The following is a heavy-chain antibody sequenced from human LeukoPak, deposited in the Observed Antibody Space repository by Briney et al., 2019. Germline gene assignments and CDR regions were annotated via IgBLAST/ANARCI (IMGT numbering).Heavy chain of an antibody. CDR3: ARASSRIDAFDI. D-gene: IGHD2-15*01. V-gene: IGHV3-74*01. CDR2: INSDGSST. Sequence: GGSLRLSCAASGFTFSSYWMHWVRQAPGKGLVWVSRINSDGSSTSYADSVKGRFTISRDNAKNTLYLQMNSLRAGDTAVYYCARASSRIDAFDIWGQGTMVTVSS. J-gene: IGHJ3*02. CDR1: GFTFSSYW.